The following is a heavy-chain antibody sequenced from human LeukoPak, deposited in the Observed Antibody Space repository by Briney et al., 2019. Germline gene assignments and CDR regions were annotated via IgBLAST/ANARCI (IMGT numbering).Heavy chain of an antibody. J-gene: IGHJ4*02. V-gene: IGHV3-7*04. CDR2: IKPDGSEK. D-gene: IGHD4-17*01. Sequence: GGSLRLSCAASGFTFSNYWMSWVRQAPGKGLEWVANIKPDGSEKHYVDSVKGRFTISRDNAKNSLDLQMNSLRAEDTAVYYCAGGSGDYSPDYWGQGTLVTVSS. CDR3: AGGSGDYSPDY. CDR1: GFTFSNYW.